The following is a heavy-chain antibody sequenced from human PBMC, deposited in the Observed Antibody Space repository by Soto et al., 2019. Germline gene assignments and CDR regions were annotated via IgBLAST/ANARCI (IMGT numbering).Heavy chain of an antibody. CDR2: ISGSGGST. D-gene: IGHD5-18*01. CDR3: AKGRIQLRFLQS. J-gene: IGHJ4*02. CDR1: GFTFSSYA. V-gene: IGHV3-23*01. Sequence: PGGSLRLSCAASGFTFSSYAMSWVRQAPGKGLEWVSAISGSGGSTYYADSVKGRFTISRDNSKNTLYLQMNSLRAEDAAVYYCAKGRIQLRFLQSWGQGTLVTVSS.